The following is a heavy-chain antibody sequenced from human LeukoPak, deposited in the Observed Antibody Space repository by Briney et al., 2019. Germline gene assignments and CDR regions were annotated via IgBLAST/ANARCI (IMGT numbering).Heavy chain of an antibody. V-gene: IGHV4-59*01. D-gene: IGHD5-24*01. CDR2: IYYSGST. CDR1: GGAFSGYY. CDR3: ARRSRDGYKFGRTFDY. Sequence: SETLSLTCVVYGGAFSGYYWNWIRQPPGKGLEWIGYIYYSGSTNYNPSLKSRVTISVDTSKNQFSLKLSSVTAADTAVYYCARRSRDGYKFGRTFDYWGQGTLVTVSS. J-gene: IGHJ4*02.